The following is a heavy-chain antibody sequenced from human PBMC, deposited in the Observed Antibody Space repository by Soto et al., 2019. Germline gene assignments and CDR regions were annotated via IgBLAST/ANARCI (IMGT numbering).Heavy chain of an antibody. D-gene: IGHD2-2*01. V-gene: IGHV3-23*01. J-gene: IGHJ6*02. Sequence: GGSLRLSCAASGFTSSSYAMSWVRQAPGKGLEWVSAISGSGGSTYYADSVKGRFTISRDNSKNTLYLQMNSLRAEDTAVYYCAKAPEGYCSSTSCYRGYYYYGMDVWGQGTTVTVSS. CDR3: AKAPEGYCSSTSCYRGYYYYGMDV. CDR2: ISGSGGST. CDR1: GFTSSSYA.